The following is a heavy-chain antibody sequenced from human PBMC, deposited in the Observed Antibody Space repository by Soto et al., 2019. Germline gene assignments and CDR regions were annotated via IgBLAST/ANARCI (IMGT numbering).Heavy chain of an antibody. CDR3: AGQRFKQLAVSYFDY. Sequence: QLQLQESGPGLVKPSETLSLTCTVSGGSISSSSYYWGWIRQPPGKGLEWIGSIYYSGSTYYNPSLKSRVTHAVDTSKNQFPLKLSPVTAAHTAVYYCAGQRFKQLAVSYFDYWGPGTLVTGSS. V-gene: IGHV4-39*01. D-gene: IGHD6-6*01. CDR1: GGSISSSSYY. CDR2: IYYSGST. J-gene: IGHJ4*02.